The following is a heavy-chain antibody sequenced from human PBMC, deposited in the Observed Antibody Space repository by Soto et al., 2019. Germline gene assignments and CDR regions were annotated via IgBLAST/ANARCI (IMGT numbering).Heavy chain of an antibody. V-gene: IGHV6-1*01. D-gene: IGHD4-17*01. CDR2: TYYRSKWYN. CDR3: AREDTTVLTSGGNDYYYGLDV. Sequence: SQTLSLTCAISGDSVSSNSAAWNWIRQSPSRGLEWLGRTYYRSKWYNDYAVSVKSRITINPDTSKKQFSLKLSSVTAADTAVYYCAREDTTVLTSGGNDYYYGLDVWGQGTTVTVSS. CDR1: GDSVSSNSAA. J-gene: IGHJ6*02.